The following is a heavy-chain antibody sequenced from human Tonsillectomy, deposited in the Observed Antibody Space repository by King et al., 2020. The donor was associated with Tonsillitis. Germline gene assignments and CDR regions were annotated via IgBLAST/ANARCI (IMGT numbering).Heavy chain of an antibody. J-gene: IGHJ4*02. CDR1: GFTFNTYN. CDR3: ASSSRTGPQYYFDY. V-gene: IGHV3-48*02. D-gene: IGHD1-14*01. CDR2: ISSSSTI. Sequence: VQLVESGGGLVQPGGSLRLPCAASGFTFNTYNMNWVRQAPGKGLEWVSYISSSSTIYYADSVKGRFTISRDNAKNSLYLQMNSLRDEDTAVYYCASSSRTGPQYYFDYWGQGTLVTVSS.